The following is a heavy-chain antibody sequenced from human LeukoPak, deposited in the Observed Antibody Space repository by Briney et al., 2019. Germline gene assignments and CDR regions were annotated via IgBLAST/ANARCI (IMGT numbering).Heavy chain of an antibody. D-gene: IGHD1-14*01. CDR3: AREKTITGPEDY. J-gene: IGHJ4*02. V-gene: IGHV4-30-4*01. Sequence: SETLSLTCTVSGGSISSGDYYWSWIRQPPGKGLEWIGYFYYSGSTYYNPSLKSRVTISVDTSKNQFPLKLSSVTAADTAVYYCAREKTITGPEDYWGQGTLVTVSS. CDR1: GGSISSGDYY. CDR2: FYYSGST.